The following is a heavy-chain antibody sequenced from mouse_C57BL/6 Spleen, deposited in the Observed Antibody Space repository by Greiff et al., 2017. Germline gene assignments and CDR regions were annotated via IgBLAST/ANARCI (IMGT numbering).Heavy chain of an antibody. CDR2: ISYDGSN. V-gene: IGHV3-6*01. CDR1: GYSITSGYY. D-gene: IGHD1-1*01. Sequence: EVKLMESGPGLVKPSQSLSLTCSVTGYSITSGYYWNWIRQPPGNKLEWMGYISYDGSNNYNPSLKNRISITRDTSKNQSFLKLNSVTTEDTATYYCARETVVRYFDVWGTGTTVTVSS. J-gene: IGHJ1*03. CDR3: ARETVVRYFDV.